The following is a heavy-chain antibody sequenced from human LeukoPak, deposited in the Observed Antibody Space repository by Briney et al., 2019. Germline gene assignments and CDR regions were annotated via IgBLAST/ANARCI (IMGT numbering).Heavy chain of an antibody. V-gene: IGHV4-38-2*02. CDR1: GYSISSGYY. Sequence: SETLSLTCTVSGYSISSGYYWGWIRQPPGKGLEWIGSIYHSGNTYYNPSLKSRVTISVDTSKNQFSLKLSSVTAADTAVYYCARDQGGVNDYWGQGTLVTVSS. CDR2: IYHSGNT. D-gene: IGHD3-16*01. J-gene: IGHJ4*02. CDR3: ARDQGGVNDY.